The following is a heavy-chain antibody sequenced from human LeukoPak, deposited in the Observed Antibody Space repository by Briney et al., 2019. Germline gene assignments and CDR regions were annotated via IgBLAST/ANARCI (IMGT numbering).Heavy chain of an antibody. CDR1: GFTFSSYA. D-gene: IGHD1-14*01. J-gene: IGHJ3*02. Sequence: HPGGSLRLSCAASGFTFSSYAMSWVRQAPGKGLEWVSAISGSGVSTYYADYAKGRFTISRDNPKNTLYLQMNSLRAEDTAVYYCAKELTEGNAFDIWGQGTMVTVSS. CDR2: ISGSGVST. V-gene: IGHV3-23*01. CDR3: AKELTEGNAFDI.